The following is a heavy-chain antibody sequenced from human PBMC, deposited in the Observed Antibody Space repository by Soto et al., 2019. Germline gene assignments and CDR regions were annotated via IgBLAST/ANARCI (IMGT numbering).Heavy chain of an antibody. D-gene: IGHD2-2*01. CDR2: IYHSGST. CDR3: ARSIVVVPAATDPTIPYYFDY. V-gene: IGHV4-30-2*01. J-gene: IGHJ4*02. CDR1: GGSISSGGYS. Sequence: SETLSLTCAVSGGSISSGGYSWSWIRQPPGKGLEWIGYIYHSGSTYYNPSLKSRVTISVDRSKNQFSLKLSSVTAADTAVYYCARSIVVVPAATDPTIPYYFDYWGQGTLVPVSS.